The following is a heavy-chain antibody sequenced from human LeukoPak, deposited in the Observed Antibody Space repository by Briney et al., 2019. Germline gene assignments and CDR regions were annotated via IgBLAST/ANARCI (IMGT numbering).Heavy chain of an antibody. V-gene: IGHV1-2*02. CDR3: ARDRRDVLLWFGELSS. Sequence: ASVKVSCKASGYTFTSYYMHWVRQAPGQGLEWMGWINPNSGGTNYAQKFQGRVTMTRDTSISTAYMELSRLRSDDTAVYYCARDRRDVLLWFGELSSWGQGTLVTVSS. CDR2: INPNSGGT. D-gene: IGHD3-10*01. J-gene: IGHJ5*02. CDR1: GYTFTSYY.